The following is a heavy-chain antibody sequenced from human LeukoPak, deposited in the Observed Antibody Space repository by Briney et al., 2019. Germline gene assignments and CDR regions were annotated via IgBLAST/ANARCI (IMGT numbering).Heavy chain of an antibody. V-gene: IGHV3-53*01. D-gene: IGHD2-15*01. CDR3: ARDLSQSRYCSGGSCYYY. J-gene: IGHJ4*02. CDR2: IYSGGST. CDR1: GFTVSSNY. Sequence: GGSLRLSCAASGFTVSSNYMSWVRQAPGKGLEWVSVIYSGGSTHYADSVKGRFTISRDNSKNTLYLQMNSLRAEDTAVYYCARDLSQSRYCSGGSCYYYWGQGTLVTVSS.